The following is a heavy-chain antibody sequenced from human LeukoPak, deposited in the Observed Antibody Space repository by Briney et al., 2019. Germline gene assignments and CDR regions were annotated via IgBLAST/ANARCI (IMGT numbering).Heavy chain of an antibody. CDR3: ARAGAWQIDP. CDR1: GGSISSHY. V-gene: IGHV4-59*11. D-gene: IGHD3-10*01. J-gene: IGHJ5*02. Sequence: SETLSLTCTVSGGSISSHYWSWIRQPPGKGLEWIGYIFYTGSTNYNPSLKSRVTISVDKSKNQFSLKLRSVTAADTAVYYCARAGAWQIDPWGQGTLVTVSS. CDR2: IFYTGST.